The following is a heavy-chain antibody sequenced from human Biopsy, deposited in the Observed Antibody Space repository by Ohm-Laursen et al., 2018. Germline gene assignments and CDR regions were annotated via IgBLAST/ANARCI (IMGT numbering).Heavy chain of an antibody. CDR1: GASITSYY. J-gene: IGHJ6*02. V-gene: IGHV4-4*07. D-gene: IGHD3-16*01. CDR2: TYKGGNT. CDR3: ARDLPLSYYYAMDV. Sequence: SETLSLTCTVSGASITSYYWSWIRQPAGKGLEWIGHTYKGGNTNHNPSLESRVSMSVDTSKNQLSLTLRSVTAADTAVYYCARDLPLSYYYAMDVWGQGTTVTVSS.